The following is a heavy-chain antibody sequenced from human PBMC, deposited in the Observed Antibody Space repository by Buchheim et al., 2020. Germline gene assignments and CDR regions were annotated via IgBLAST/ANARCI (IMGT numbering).Heavy chain of an antibody. D-gene: IGHD2-2*01. CDR1: GFTFSSYA. CDR3: ARDQDCSSTSCYLSYYYYYGMDV. V-gene: IGHV3-30-3*01. CDR2: ISYDGSYK. J-gene: IGHJ6*02. Sequence: QVQLVESGGGVVQPGRSLRLSCAASGFTFSSYAMHWVRQAPGKGLEWVAVISYDGSYKYYADSVKGRFTISRDNSKNTLYLQMNSLRAEDTAVYYCARDQDCSSTSCYLSYYYYYGMDVWGQGTT.